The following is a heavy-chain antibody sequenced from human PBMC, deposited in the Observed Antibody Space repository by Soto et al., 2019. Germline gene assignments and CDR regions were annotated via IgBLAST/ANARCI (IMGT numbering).Heavy chain of an antibody. CDR2: FFIGGNT. D-gene: IGHD7-27*01. J-gene: IGHJ4*02. Sequence: SETLSLTCTVSGGSISSSTYYWGWMRQPPGKGLEWIGSFFIGGNTYYNPSLKSRVTISVDTSKNQFSLQLSSVSAADTAVYYCARGPSGDKVDYWGQGTLVTVSS. CDR3: ARGPSGDKVDY. V-gene: IGHV4-39*01. CDR1: GGSISSSTYY.